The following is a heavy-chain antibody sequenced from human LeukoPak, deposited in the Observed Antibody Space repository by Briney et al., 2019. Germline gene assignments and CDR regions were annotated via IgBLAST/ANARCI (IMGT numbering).Heavy chain of an antibody. CDR3: ARQPYDSSGYYYGEVDY. J-gene: IGHJ4*02. CDR1: GGSISSGSYY. CDR2: IYTSGST. V-gene: IGHV4-61*02. D-gene: IGHD3-22*01. Sequence: SETLSLTCTVSGGSISSGSYYWSWIRQPAGKGLEWIGRIYTSGSTNYNPSLKSRVTISVDTSKNQFSLKLSSVTAADTAVYYCARQPYDSSGYYYGEVDYWGQGILVTVSS.